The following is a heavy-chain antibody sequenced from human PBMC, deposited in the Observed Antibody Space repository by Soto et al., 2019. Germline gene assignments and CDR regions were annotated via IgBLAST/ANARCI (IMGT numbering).Heavy chain of an antibody. CDR1: GFTFDDYA. V-gene: IGHV3-9*01. Sequence: EVQLVESGGGLVQPGMSQRLSCASAGFTFDDYATHWVRQAPGKGLEWFSGISWNSGSIGYADSVKGRFTISRDNGEQSLYLQINSRRAEDPALYYCAQGICIAAALLPNYFDYWCQGTLVTVSS. D-gene: IGHD6-6*01. CDR2: ISWNSGSI. CDR3: AQGICIAAALLPNYFDY. J-gene: IGHJ4*02.